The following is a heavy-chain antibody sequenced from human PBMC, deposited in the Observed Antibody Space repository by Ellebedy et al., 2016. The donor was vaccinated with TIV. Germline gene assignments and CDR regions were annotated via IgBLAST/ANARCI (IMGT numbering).Heavy chain of an antibody. D-gene: IGHD3-10*01. CDR3: ARDFSGSTDFDL. J-gene: IGHJ4*02. Sequence: AASVKVSCKASGYTFTGLYMHWVRKAPGQGLEWMGWINPNSFGTNYAQKFQGRVTMTRDTSISTAYMELSRLRSDDTAVYYCARDFSGSTDFDLWGQGTLVTVSS. CDR1: GYTFTGLY. V-gene: IGHV1-2*02. CDR2: INPNSFGT.